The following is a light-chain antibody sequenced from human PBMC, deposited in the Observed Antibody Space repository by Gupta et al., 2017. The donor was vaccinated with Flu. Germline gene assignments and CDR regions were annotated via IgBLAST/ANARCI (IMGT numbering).Light chain of an antibody. J-gene: IGKJ1*01. CDR1: QNIGTS. CDR2: YAS. Sequence: PDFQSVTPKEKVTITCRASQNIGTSLNWYQQKPDQSPKLLIKYASQSGSGVPSRFSGSGSGTDFTLTIKNLEAEDAATYYCHQSSNLPWTFGQGTKVEIK. V-gene: IGKV6-21*01. CDR3: HQSSNLPWT.